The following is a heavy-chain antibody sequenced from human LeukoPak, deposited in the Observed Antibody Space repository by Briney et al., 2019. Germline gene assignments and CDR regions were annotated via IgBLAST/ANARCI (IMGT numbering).Heavy chain of an antibody. D-gene: IGHD3-10*01. CDR3: ARRRGDLLWFGESFDY. J-gene: IGHJ4*02. CDR1: GFTFSDYY. CDR2: IKQDGSEK. V-gene: IGHV3-7*04. Sequence: GGSLRLSCAASGFTFSDYYMSWVRQAPGKGLEWVANIKQDGSEKYYVDSVKGRFTISRDNAKNSLYLQMNSLRAEDTAVYYCARRRGDLLWFGESFDYWGQGTLVTVSS.